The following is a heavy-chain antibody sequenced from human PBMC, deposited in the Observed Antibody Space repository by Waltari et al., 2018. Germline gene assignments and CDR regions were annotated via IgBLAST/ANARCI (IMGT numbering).Heavy chain of an antibody. D-gene: IGHD6-13*01. CDR1: GCTFSSYA. J-gene: IGHJ4*02. CDR3: AKDQSIIGSSWPDFDY. V-gene: IGHV3-23*03. Sequence: EVQLLESGGGLVQPGGSLRLSCAASGCTFSSYAMSWVRQAPGKGLEWVSVIYSGGSTYYADSVKGRFTISRDNSKNTLYLQMNSLRAEDTAVYYCAKDQSIIGSSWPDFDYWGQGTLVTVSS. CDR2: IYSGGST.